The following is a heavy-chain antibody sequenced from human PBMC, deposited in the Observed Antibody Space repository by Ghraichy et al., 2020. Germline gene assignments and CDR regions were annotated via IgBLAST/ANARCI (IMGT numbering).Heavy chain of an antibody. V-gene: IGHV3-23*01. Sequence: GGSLRLSCAASGFSFTGYAMNWVRQAPGKGLEWVSAISGSGASPSYADSVKGRFTISRDNSKNTLFLQMNNLRVEDAARYYCAKATRGYTSSWADYGGQGALVTVSS. CDR2: ISGSGASP. CDR1: GFSFTGYA. D-gene: IGHD6-13*01. CDR3: AKATRGYTSSWADY. J-gene: IGHJ4*02.